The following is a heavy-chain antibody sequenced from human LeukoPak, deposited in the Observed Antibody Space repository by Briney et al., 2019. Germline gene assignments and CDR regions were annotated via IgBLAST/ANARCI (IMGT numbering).Heavy chain of an antibody. Sequence: SETLSLTCTVSGASVSSSYWSWIRQPPGKGLEWIGYIHYSGSTNYNPSLKSRVTMSVDTSKNQFSLNLNSVTAADTAMYYCARAYSIAAAFDYWGQGTLVTVSS. CDR1: GASVSSSY. J-gene: IGHJ4*02. V-gene: IGHV4-59*02. CDR2: IHYSGST. D-gene: IGHD6-13*01. CDR3: ARAYSIAAAFDY.